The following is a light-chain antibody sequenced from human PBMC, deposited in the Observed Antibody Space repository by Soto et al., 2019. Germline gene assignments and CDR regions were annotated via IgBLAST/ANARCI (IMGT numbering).Light chain of an antibody. Sequence: EIVMTQSPATLSVSPGERATLSCRASQSVSDNLAWYQRKPGQAPRLLIYGASTRATGIPARCSGSGSETEFTLTISSRQSEDFAIYYWQQSNNWPYTFGQGTKVDIK. CDR2: GAS. J-gene: IGKJ2*01. CDR1: QSVSDN. CDR3: QQSNNWPYT. V-gene: IGKV3-15*01.